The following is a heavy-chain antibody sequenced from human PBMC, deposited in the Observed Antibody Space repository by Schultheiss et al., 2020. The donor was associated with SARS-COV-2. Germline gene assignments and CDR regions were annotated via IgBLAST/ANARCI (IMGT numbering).Heavy chain of an antibody. Sequence: SETLSLTCTVSGGSISSYYWSWIRQPAGKGLEWIGRIYTSGSTNYNPSLKSRVTMSVDTSKNQFSLKLSSVTAADTAVYYCARGRGTTVVTQDAFDIWGQGTMVTVSS. J-gene: IGHJ3*02. CDR3: ARGRGTTVVTQDAFDI. V-gene: IGHV4-4*07. D-gene: IGHD4-23*01. CDR1: GGSISSYY. CDR2: IYTSGST.